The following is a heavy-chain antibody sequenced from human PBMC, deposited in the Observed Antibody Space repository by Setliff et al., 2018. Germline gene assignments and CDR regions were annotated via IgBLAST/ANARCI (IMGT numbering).Heavy chain of an antibody. CDR2: INHSGST. J-gene: IGHJ4*02. CDR3: AGTPALGTSWLSPFDY. D-gene: IGHD5-12*01. Sequence: PSETLSLTCTVYGGSFTNYYWGWIRQSPGKGLEWIGEINHSGSTNYNPSLKSRLTISVDASTNQFSLKLYSVTAADTAVYYCAGTPALGTSWLSPFDYWGQGTLVTSPQ. CDR1: GGSFTNYY. V-gene: IGHV4-34*01.